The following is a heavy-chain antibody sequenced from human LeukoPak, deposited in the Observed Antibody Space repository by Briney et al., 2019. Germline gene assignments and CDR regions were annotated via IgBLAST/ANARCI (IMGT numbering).Heavy chain of an antibody. D-gene: IGHD3-22*01. J-gene: IGHJ4*02. CDR3: AKDGRGSSSGSPYYFDY. V-gene: IGHV3-23*01. CDR2: ISGSGGST. CDR1: GFTFSSYA. Sequence: GGSLRLSCAASGFTFSSYAMSWARQAPGKGLEWVSAISGSGGSTYYADSVKGRFTISRDNSKNTLYLQMNSLRAEDTAVYYCAKDGRGSSSGSPYYFDYWGQGTLVTVSS.